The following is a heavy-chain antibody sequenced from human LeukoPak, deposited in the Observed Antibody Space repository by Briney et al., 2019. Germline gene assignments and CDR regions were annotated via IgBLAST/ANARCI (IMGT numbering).Heavy chain of an antibody. D-gene: IGHD3-3*01. V-gene: IGHV3-48*01. CDR1: GFTFSYYS. CDR2: ISSSSSTI. Sequence: PGGSLRLSCAASGFTFSYYSMNWLRQAPGKGLEWVSYISSSSSTIYYADSVKGRFTISRDNAKNSLYLQMNSLRAEDTAVYYCAKDRGKRRITIFGVVIPLNYFDYWGQGTLVTVSS. J-gene: IGHJ4*02. CDR3: AKDRGKRRITIFGVVIPLNYFDY.